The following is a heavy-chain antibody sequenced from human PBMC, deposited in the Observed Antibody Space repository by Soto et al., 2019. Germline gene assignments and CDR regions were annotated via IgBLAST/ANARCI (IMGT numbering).Heavy chain of an antibody. Sequence: GGSLRLSCAASGFPFYSQWMHWVRQAPGKGLVWVSRINNDGSSTSYADSVKGRFTISRDNAKDTLYLQMNSLRADDTAVYYCGRVSDYCSGGSCSSSFDYWGQGALVTVSS. D-gene: IGHD2-15*01. CDR3: GRVSDYCSGGSCSSSFDY. CDR2: INNDGSST. V-gene: IGHV3-74*01. J-gene: IGHJ4*02. CDR1: GFPFYSQW.